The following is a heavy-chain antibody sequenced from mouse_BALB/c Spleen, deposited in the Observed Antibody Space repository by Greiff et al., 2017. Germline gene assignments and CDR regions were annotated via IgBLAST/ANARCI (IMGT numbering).Heavy chain of an antibody. V-gene: IGHV1-15*01. D-gene: IGHD3-2*01. CDR1: GYTFTDYE. Sequence: QVQLQQSGAELVRPGASVTLSCKASGYTFTDYEMHWVKQTPVHGLEWIGAIAPETGGTSYNQKFKGKATLTVDKSSSTAYMELRSLTSEDSAVYYCARRDSSGSFMDDWGQGTSVTVSS. J-gene: IGHJ4*01. CDR2: IAPETGGT. CDR3: ARRDSSGSFMDD.